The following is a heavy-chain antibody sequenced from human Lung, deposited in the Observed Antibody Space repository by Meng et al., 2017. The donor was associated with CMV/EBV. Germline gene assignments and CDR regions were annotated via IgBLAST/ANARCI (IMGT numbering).Heavy chain of an antibody. J-gene: IGHJ4*02. Sequence: GGSLRLSXAASEFSFSNYAMSWVRQAPGRGLAWVSAITASGGSTYYADSVKGRFTVSRDNSKNTLYLQMNSLRAEDTALYYCAKAFSASWYREYYDDWGQGTLVTVSS. CDR3: AKAFSASWYREYYDD. CDR1: EFSFSNYA. D-gene: IGHD6-13*01. V-gene: IGHV3-23*01. CDR2: ITASGGST.